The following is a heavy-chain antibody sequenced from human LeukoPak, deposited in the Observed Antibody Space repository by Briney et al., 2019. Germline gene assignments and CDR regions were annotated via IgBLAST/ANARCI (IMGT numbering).Heavy chain of an antibody. CDR1: GFSFTRGGVG. J-gene: IGHJ6*03. Sequence: SGPTLVKPTQTLTLTCTFSGFSFTRGGVGVGWIRQPPGKGLEWIGYIYYSGSTNYNPSLKSRVTISVDTSKNQFSLKLSSVTAADTAVYYCARDLITFGGANPSLPPLYYMDVWGKGTTVTVSS. D-gene: IGHD3-16*01. CDR2: IYYSGST. CDR3: ARDLITFGGANPSLPPLYYMDV. V-gene: IGHV4-61*08.